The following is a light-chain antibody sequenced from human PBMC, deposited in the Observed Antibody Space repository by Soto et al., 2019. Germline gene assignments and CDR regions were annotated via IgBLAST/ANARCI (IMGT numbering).Light chain of an antibody. CDR1: QSSSRS. CDR2: DAS. J-gene: IGKJ3*01. V-gene: IGKV1-5*01. CDR3: QQYQSYFLT. Sequence: DIQMTQSPSTLSASVGDRVTITCLASQSSSRSLAWYQQKSGKAPKLLIYDASSLESGVPSRFSGSGFGTEFTLTISGLQPDEFASYYCQQYQSYFLTFGPGTTVD.